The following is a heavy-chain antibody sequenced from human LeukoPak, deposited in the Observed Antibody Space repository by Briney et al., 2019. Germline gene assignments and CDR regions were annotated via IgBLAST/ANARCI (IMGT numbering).Heavy chain of an antibody. V-gene: IGHV4-34*01. CDR1: GESFSSHY. J-gene: IGHJ4*02. D-gene: IGHD6-6*01. Sequence: PETLSLTCGVYGESFSSHYWNWVRQPPGKGLEWIGEINPSGTTVNNPSLKSRITMSVDTSKNQFSLNLSSVTAADTAVYYCARSYSSWKYFDYWGQGTLVSVSS. CDR3: ARSYSSWKYFDY. CDR2: INPSGTT.